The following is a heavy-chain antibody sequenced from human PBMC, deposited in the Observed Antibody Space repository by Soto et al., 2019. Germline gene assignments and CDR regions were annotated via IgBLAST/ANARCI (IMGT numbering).Heavy chain of an antibody. CDR2: IYYSGST. Sequence: SETLSLTCTVSGGSISSGDYYWSWIRQPPGKGLEWIGYIYYSGSTYYNPSLKGRVTISVDTSKNQFSLKLSSVTAADTAVYYCARGRYYDSSGYYYIWGPGTLVTVSS. CDR3: ARGRYYDSSGYYYI. J-gene: IGHJ4*02. V-gene: IGHV4-30-4*01. CDR1: GGSISSGDYY. D-gene: IGHD3-22*01.